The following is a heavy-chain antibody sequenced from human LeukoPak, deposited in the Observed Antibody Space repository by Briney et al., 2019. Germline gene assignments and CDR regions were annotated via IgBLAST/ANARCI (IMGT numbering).Heavy chain of an antibody. CDR1: DFTFSSYW. D-gene: IGHD1-14*01. J-gene: IGHJ4*02. Sequence: PGGSLRLSCAASDFTFSSYWMNWVRQAPGKGLEWVANIKQDGSEKYYVDSVKGRFTISRDNAKKSLNLQMNSLRAEDTAVYYCARGGATIDSWGQGTLVTVSS. V-gene: IGHV3-7*05. CDR2: IKQDGSEK. CDR3: ARGGATIDS.